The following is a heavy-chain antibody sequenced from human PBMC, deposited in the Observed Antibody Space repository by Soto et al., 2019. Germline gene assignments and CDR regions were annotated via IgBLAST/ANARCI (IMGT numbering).Heavy chain of an antibody. CDR3: ATGGLGV. V-gene: IGHV3-15*01. D-gene: IGHD2-8*01. CDR2: IKSKVDGGTT. J-gene: IGHJ4*02. Sequence: PGGSLRLSCAASGFTFSDVGMSWVRQGPGKGLEWVGHIKSKVDGGTTDYAAPRFTISRDDSKNTLYLQMNSLETEDTAIYYCATGGLGVWGQGTLVTVSS. CDR1: GFTFSDVG.